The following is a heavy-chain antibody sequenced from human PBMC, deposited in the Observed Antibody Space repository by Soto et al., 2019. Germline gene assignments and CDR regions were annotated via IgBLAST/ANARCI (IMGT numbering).Heavy chain of an antibody. CDR3: AKDVSCSTTGCLRNIVHC. J-gene: IGHJ4*02. Sequence: QVQLVESGGGVVQPGRSLRLSCAASGFTFSNYGMHWVRQAPGKGLEWVSIMSYDGINKLYADSVKGRFTISRDNSKNTLYLQMDSLRAEDTAVYYCAKDVSCSTTGCLRNIVHCWGQGPLVTVSS. CDR1: GFTFSNYG. CDR2: MSYDGINK. V-gene: IGHV3-30*18. D-gene: IGHD2-2*01.